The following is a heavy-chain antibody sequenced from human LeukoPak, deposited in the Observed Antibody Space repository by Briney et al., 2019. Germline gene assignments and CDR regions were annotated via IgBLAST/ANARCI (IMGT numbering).Heavy chain of an antibody. CDR3: ARAKTLEPTPSNAFDI. J-gene: IGHJ3*02. V-gene: IGHV1-18*01. CDR2: ISAYNGNT. CDR1: GYTFTSYG. Sequence: ASVTVSCKAFGYTFTSYGYSWVRQAPGQGLEWMGWISAYNGNTKYAQKLQGRVTMTTVTSTSTVYMELRSLTSDDTAVYYCARAKTLEPTPSNAFDIWGQGTMVTVSS. D-gene: IGHD1-1*01.